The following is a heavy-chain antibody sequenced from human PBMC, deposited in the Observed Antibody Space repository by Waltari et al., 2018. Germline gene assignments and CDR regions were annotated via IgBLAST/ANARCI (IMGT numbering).Heavy chain of an antibody. J-gene: IGHJ5*02. CDR3: ARGGVPDYYGSGSPYRNWFDP. CDR2: INNGGVT. CDR1: GGSFSGSH. D-gene: IGHD3-10*01. Sequence: QVQLKQWGAGTLKPSDTLSLTCGVYGGSFSGSHWTWVRQSPGKGLEWIGEINNGGVTNYSPSLKSRVTISVDASKNQFSLFVRSVTAADTAVYYCARGGVPDYYGSGSPYRNWFDPWGQGTLVTVSS. V-gene: IGHV4-34*02.